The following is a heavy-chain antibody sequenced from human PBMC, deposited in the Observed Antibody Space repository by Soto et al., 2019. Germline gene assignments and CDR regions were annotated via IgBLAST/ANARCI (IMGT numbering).Heavy chain of an antibody. V-gene: IGHV4-34*01. D-gene: IGHD6-25*01. CDR2: INHSGST. Sequence: PSETLSLTCAVYGGSFSCYYWSWIRQPPGKGLEWIGEINHSGSTNYNPSLKSRVAISVDTSKNQFSLKLSSVTAADTAVYYCARXQKIRLKFPTYYYYGMDVWGQGTTVTV. J-gene: IGHJ6*02. CDR3: ARXQKIRLKFPTYYYYGMDV. CDR1: GGSFSCYY.